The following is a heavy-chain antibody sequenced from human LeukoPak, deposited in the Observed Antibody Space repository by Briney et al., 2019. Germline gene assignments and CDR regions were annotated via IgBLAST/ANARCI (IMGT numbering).Heavy chain of an antibody. CDR3: AKDGTVMPAALFDY. CDR1: GFTVSSNY. Sequence: PGGSLRLSCAASGFTVSSNYMSWVRQAPGKGLEWVSVIYSGGSTYYADSVKGRFTISRDNSKNTLYLQMNSLRAEDTAVYYCAKDGTVMPAALFDYWGQGTLVTVSS. CDR2: IYSGGST. V-gene: IGHV3-53*01. J-gene: IGHJ4*02. D-gene: IGHD2-2*01.